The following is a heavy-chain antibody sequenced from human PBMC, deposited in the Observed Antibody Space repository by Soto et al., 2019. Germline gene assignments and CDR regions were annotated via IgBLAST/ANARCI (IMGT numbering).Heavy chain of an antibody. V-gene: IGHV1-69*05. D-gene: IGHD2-8*01. Sequence: GASVQLSCKASGGTFSSYAISWVRQAPGQGLEWMGGIIPIFGTANYAQKFQGRVTITRDTSTNTVYMELSSLTSEDTAIYYCAMSAILDYHYAMDVWGQGTTVSLSS. CDR1: GGTFSSYA. J-gene: IGHJ6*02. CDR3: AMSAILDYHYAMDV. CDR2: IIPIFGTA.